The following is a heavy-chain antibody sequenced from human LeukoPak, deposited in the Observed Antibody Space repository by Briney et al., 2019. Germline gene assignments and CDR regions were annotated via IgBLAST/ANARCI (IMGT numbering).Heavy chain of an antibody. Sequence: GGSLRLSCAASGFTFSNYAMSWVRHAPGKGLEWVSAITGSGSRTYYADSVRGRFTISRDNSKNTLYLQMNSLRAEDTAVYHCAKEVYYDNSGHSPDYWGQGTLVTVSS. CDR1: GFTFSNYA. CDR2: ITGSGSRT. D-gene: IGHD3-22*01. V-gene: IGHV3-23*01. J-gene: IGHJ4*02. CDR3: AKEVYYDNSGHSPDY.